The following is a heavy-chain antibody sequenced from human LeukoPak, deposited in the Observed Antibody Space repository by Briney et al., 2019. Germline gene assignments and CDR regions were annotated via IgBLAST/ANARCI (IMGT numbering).Heavy chain of an antibody. CDR1: GYTFTGYY. Sequence: EASVKVSCKASGYTFTGYYMHWVRQAPGQGLEWMGWINPNSGGTNYAQKFQGWVTMTRDTSISTAYMELSRLRSDDTAVYYCARTGGGNYYYGMDVWGQGTTVTVSS. CDR2: INPNSGGT. D-gene: IGHD3-16*01. CDR3: ARTGGGNYYYGMDV. J-gene: IGHJ6*02. V-gene: IGHV1-2*04.